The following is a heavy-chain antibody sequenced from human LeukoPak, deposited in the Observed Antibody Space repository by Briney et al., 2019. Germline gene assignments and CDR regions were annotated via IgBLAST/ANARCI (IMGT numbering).Heavy chain of an antibody. CDR2: VFSSGNT. CDR3: ARELYTNHDLLWFDP. J-gene: IGHJ5*02. D-gene: IGHD4-11*01. CDR1: GGSITSYY. Sequence: SETLSLTCTVPGGSITSYYWSWIRQPPGKGLEYIGYVFSSGNTNYNPSLKSRVTISLDTSKNQFSLKLRSVTAADTAVYYCARELYTNHDLLWFDPWGQGTLVTVSS. V-gene: IGHV4-4*08.